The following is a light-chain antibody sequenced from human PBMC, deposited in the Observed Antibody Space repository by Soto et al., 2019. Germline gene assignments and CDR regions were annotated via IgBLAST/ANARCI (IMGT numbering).Light chain of an antibody. CDR1: QTTSSW. CDR2: KAS. J-gene: IGKJ1*01. V-gene: IGKV1-5*03. Sequence: DIQITQAPSALTGYVGERGTITCRASQTTSSWLASYQQHPGKAHKLLIYKASTSKSGVPSRFSGRGSGTEFTLTISSLQPDDFATYYCQQYNSYSEAFGQGTKVDIK. CDR3: QQYNSYSEA.